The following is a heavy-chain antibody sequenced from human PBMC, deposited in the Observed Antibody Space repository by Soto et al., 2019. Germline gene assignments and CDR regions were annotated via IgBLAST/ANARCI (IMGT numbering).Heavy chain of an antibody. CDR2: TYYRSRWYS. D-gene: IGHD2-15*01. Sequence: SQTLSLTCVCSGDTVSSNSVAWNWVRQSPSRGLEWLGRTYYRSRWYSDYAVSVRSRIDINADTSKNQVYLQLNSVTPEDTAVDYCARSEEDSDYCHYGMDVWGQGTTVTVSS. J-gene: IGHJ6*02. CDR1: GDTVSSNSVA. V-gene: IGHV6-1*01. CDR3: ARSEEDSDYCHYGMDV.